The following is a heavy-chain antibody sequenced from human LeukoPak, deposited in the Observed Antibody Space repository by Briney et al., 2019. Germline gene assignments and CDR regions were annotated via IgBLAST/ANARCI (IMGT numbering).Heavy chain of an antibody. CDR3: ARALKPSVGATTRNYYYYGMDV. J-gene: IGHJ6*02. D-gene: IGHD1-26*01. Sequence: PSETLSLTCTVSGGSISSYYWSWIRQPPGKGLEWIGYIYYSGSTNYNPSLKSRVTISVDTSKNQFSLKLSSVTAADTAVYYCARALKPSVGATTRNYYYYGMDVWGQGTTVTVSS. CDR1: GGSISSYY. CDR2: IYYSGST. V-gene: IGHV4-59*01.